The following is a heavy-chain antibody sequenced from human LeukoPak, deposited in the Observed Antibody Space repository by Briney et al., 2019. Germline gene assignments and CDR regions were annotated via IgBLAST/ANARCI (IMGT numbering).Heavy chain of an antibody. D-gene: IGHD3-9*01. CDR3: ARGLRYFDWSSYYNWFDP. V-gene: IGHV4-39*01. Sequence: PSETLSLTCTVSGGSISSSSYYWGWMRQPPGKGREWIGSIYYSGSTYYNPSLKSRVTISVDTSKNQFSLKLSSVTAADTAVYYCARGLRYFDWSSYYNWFDPWGQGTLVTVSS. CDR2: IYYSGST. J-gene: IGHJ5*02. CDR1: GGSISSSSYY.